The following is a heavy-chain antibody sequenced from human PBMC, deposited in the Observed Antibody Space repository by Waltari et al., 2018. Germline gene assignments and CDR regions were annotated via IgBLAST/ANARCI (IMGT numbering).Heavy chain of an antibody. V-gene: IGHV3-30-3*01. J-gene: IGHJ4*02. D-gene: IGHD1-26*01. CDR3: ARAYSRLDY. Sequence: QVQLVESGGGVVQPGRSLRLSCAPSGFTFSTYALPWVRQAPGKGLEWVAVISYGGGNQNYADSVKGRFTISRDNSKNTLYLQMSTLRAEDTAVYYCARAYSRLDYWGQGTLVTVSS. CDR1: GFTFSTYA. CDR2: ISYGGGNQ.